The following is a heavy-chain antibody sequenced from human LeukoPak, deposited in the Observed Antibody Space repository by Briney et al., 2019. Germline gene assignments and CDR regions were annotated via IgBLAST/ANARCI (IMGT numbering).Heavy chain of an antibody. J-gene: IGHJ2*01. CDR3: ARGLFFSKGWFDL. Sequence: GASVKVSCKASGYTFTSYGISWVRQAPGQGLEWMGWISAYNGNTNYAQKLQGRVTMTTDTSTSTAYVELRGLRCDTAAEYYWARGLFFSKGWFDLWGRGTLVTVSS. V-gene: IGHV1-18*01. D-gene: IGHD6-19*01. CDR1: GYTFTSYG. CDR2: ISAYNGNT.